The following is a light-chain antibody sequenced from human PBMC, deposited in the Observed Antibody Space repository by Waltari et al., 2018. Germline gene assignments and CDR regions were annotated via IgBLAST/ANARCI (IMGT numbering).Light chain of an antibody. CDR3: QQSYSTPRFT. CDR1: QSISSY. J-gene: IGKJ3*01. CDR2: AAS. V-gene: IGKV1-39*01. Sequence: DIQMTQSPSPLSASVGDRVTITCRASQSISSYLNWYQQKPGKAPKLLIYAASSLQSGVPSRFSGSGSGTDFTLTISSLQPEDFATYYCQQSYSTPRFTFGPGTKVDIK.